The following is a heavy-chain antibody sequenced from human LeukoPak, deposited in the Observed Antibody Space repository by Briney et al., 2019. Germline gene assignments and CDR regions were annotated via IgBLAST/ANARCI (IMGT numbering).Heavy chain of an antibody. J-gene: IGHJ5*02. Sequence: GGSLRLSCAASGFNFRRYAMSWVRQAPGKGLEWVSSMSDTGGGNTYYADSVRGRFAISRDNSKNMLYLQMNSLRAEDTAVYYCAKQGTLGGSWYLPDSWGQETLVTVSS. D-gene: IGHD6-13*01. CDR2: MSDTGGGNT. CDR1: GFNFRRYA. V-gene: IGHV3-23*01. CDR3: AKQGTLGGSWYLPDS.